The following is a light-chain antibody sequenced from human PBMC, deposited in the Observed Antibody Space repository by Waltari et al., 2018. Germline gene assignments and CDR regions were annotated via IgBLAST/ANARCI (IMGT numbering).Light chain of an antibody. J-gene: IGLJ3*02. CDR2: DVT. Sequence: QSALTQPRSVSGSPGQSVTISCSGTSSYFVVSNSVSWYQHHPRNAPNRIIYDVTTRPSGVPDRFSASKSDNTASLTISGLQAEDEADYYCCSYAGSITFWVFGGGTKLTVL. CDR3: CSYAGSITFWV. V-gene: IGLV2-11*02. CDR1: SSYFVVSNS.